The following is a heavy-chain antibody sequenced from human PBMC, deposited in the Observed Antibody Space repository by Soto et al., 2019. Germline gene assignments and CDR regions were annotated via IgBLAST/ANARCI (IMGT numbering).Heavy chain of an antibody. CDR2: INSDGSST. D-gene: IGHD5-18*01. J-gene: IGHJ6*02. CDR1: GFTFSSYW. Sequence: GGSLRLSCAASGFTFSSYWMHWVRQAPGKGLVWVSRINSDGSSTSYADSVKGRFTISRDNAKNTLYLQMNSLRAEDTAVYYCARAGYSYGANKNYYYYYYGMDVWGQGTTVTAP. V-gene: IGHV3-74*01. CDR3: ARAGYSYGANKNYYYYYYGMDV.